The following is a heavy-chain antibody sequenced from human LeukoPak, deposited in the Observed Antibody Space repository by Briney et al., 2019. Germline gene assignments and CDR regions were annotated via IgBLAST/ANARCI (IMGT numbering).Heavy chain of an antibody. Sequence: TSETLSLTCTVSGGSISSSSYYWGWIRQPPGKGLEWIGSIYYSGSTYYNPSLKSRVTISVDTSKNQFSLKLSSVTAADTAVYYCASPNKYSSLENGMDVWGQGTTVTVSS. CDR1: GGSISSSSYY. CDR3: ASPNKYSSLENGMDV. V-gene: IGHV4-39*01. D-gene: IGHD6-6*01. J-gene: IGHJ6*02. CDR2: IYYSGST.